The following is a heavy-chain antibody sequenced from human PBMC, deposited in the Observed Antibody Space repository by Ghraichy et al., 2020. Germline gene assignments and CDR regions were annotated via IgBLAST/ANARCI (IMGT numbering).Heavy chain of an antibody. D-gene: IGHD3-22*01. V-gene: IGHV1-69*13. CDR2: IIPIFGTA. CDR1: GGTFSSYA. Sequence: SVKVSCKASGGTFSSYAISWVRQAPGQGLEWMGGIIPIFGTANYAQKFQGRVTITADESTSTAYMELSSLRSEDTAVYYCAREYYYDSSGYYRLDYWGQGTLVTVSS. J-gene: IGHJ4*02. CDR3: AREYYYDSSGYYRLDY.